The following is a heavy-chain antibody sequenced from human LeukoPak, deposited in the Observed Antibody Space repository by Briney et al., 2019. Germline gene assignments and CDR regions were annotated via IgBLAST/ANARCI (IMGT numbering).Heavy chain of an antibody. CDR1: GYTFSTYD. CDR2: LNPNRPNT. V-gene: IGHV1-8*03. CDR3: ARARLVRGPVTPLYYFDY. Sequence: ASVKVSCKASGYTFSTYDINWMRQDTGQGPEWMGWLNPNRPNTGYAQRFQGRVSIKRILLISTVYMELNSLRSDDTAVYYCARARLVRGPVTPLYYFDYWGQGVLVTVSS. D-gene: IGHD2-8*02. J-gene: IGHJ4*02.